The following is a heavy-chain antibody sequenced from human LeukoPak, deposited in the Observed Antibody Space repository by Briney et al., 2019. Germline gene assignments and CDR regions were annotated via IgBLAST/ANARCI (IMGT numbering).Heavy chain of an antibody. J-gene: IGHJ4*02. CDR3: ASGQQLVIFYY. D-gene: IGHD6-13*01. Sequence: SETLSLTCTVSGGSISSYYWSWIRQPPGKGLEWIGYIYYSGSTNYNPSLKSRVTISVDTSKNQFSLKLSSVTAADTAVYYCASGQQLVIFYYWGQGTLVTVSS. CDR2: IYYSGST. CDR1: GGSISSYY. V-gene: IGHV4-59*08.